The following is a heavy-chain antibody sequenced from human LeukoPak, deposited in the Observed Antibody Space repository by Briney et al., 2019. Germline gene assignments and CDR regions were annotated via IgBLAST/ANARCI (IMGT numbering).Heavy chain of an antibody. CDR3: AKDLYYDSSGERYFDY. V-gene: IGHV3-23*01. Sequence: GGSLRLSCAASGFTVSSNYMSWVRQAPGKGLEWVSAISGSGGSTYYADSVKGRFTISRDNSKNTLYLQMNSLRAGDTAVYYCAKDLYYDSSGERYFDYWGQGTLVTVSS. CDR1: GFTVSSNY. J-gene: IGHJ4*02. CDR2: ISGSGGST. D-gene: IGHD3-22*01.